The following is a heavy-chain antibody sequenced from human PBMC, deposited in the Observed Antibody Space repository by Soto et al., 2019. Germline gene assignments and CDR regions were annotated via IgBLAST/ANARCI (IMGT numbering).Heavy chain of an antibody. Sequence: PSETLSLTCAVSGGSISSSNWWSWVRQPPGKGLEWIGEIYHSGSTNYNPSLKSRVTISVDKSKNQFSLKLTSVTAADTAVYYCARNSPVGDAFDIWGQGTLVTVSS. J-gene: IGHJ3*02. CDR3: ARNSPVGDAFDI. D-gene: IGHD6-13*01. CDR1: GGSISSSNW. CDR2: IYHSGST. V-gene: IGHV4-4*02.